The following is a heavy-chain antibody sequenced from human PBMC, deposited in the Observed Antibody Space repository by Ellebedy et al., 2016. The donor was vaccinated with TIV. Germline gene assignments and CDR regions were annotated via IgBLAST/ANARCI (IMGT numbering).Heavy chain of an antibody. D-gene: IGHD5-24*01. CDR2: IWSNGNPQ. J-gene: IGHJ4*02. CDR3: ARAEMATIGPPDS. CDR1: GFTFSSHA. V-gene: IGHV3-33*01. Sequence: GGSLRLSCTASGFTFSSHAMHWVRQAPGKGLEWVAVIWSNGNPQYYGDSVKGRFTISRDNSMNTMYLQMNNLRDDDTAMYYCARAEMATIGPPDSWGQGTLVTVSS.